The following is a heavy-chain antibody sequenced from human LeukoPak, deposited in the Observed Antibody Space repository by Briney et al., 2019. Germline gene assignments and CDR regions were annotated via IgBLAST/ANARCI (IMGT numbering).Heavy chain of an antibody. J-gene: IGHJ4*02. D-gene: IGHD3-9*01. CDR1: GGSFSGYY. CDR2: INHSGST. V-gene: IGHV4-34*01. Sequence: SETLSLTCAVSGGSFSGYYWSWIRQPPGKGLEWIGEINHSGSTNYNPSLKSRVTISVDTSKNQFSLKLSSVTAADTAVYYCVYKYYDILTGPLDYWGQGTLVTVSS. CDR3: VYKYYDILTGPLDY.